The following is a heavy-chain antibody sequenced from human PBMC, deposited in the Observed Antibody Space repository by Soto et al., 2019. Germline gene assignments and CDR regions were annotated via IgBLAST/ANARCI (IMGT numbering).Heavy chain of an antibody. J-gene: IGHJ6*03. CDR2: IYYSGST. CDR1: GGSISSYY. Sequence: PSETLSLTCTVSGGSISSYYWSWIRQPPGKGLEWIGYIYYSGSTNYNPSLKSRVTISVDTSKNQFSLKLSSVTAADTAVYYCARGGSSWYEEYYYYYYMDVWGKGTTVTVSS. CDR3: ARGGSSWYEEYYYYYYMDV. D-gene: IGHD6-13*01. V-gene: IGHV4-59*08.